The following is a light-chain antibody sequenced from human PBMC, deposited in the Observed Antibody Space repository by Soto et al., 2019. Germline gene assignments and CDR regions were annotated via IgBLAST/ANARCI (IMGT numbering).Light chain of an antibody. CDR2: EVS. Sequence: QSALTQPASVSGSPGQSITISCTGTSSDVGAYNYVSWYQQHPDKAPKLMIFEVSDRPSGVSNRFSGSNSGNTASLTISGLQAEDEADYFCSSYAGSNNVVFGGGTKLTVL. J-gene: IGLJ2*01. CDR1: SSDVGAYNY. CDR3: SSYAGSNNVV. V-gene: IGLV2-14*01.